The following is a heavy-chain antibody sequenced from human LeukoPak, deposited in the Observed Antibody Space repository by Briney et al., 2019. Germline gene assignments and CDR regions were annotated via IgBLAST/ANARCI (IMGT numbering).Heavy chain of an antibody. CDR3: ARGRGVVPTAMLVY. J-gene: IGHJ4*02. V-gene: IGHV3-30-3*01. Sequence: GGSLRLSCAASGFTFSSYDMHWVRQAPGKGLEWVAVISDDGSNKYDADSVKGRFTISRDNSKNTLYLQMNSLRAEDTAVYHCARGRGVVPTAMLVYWGQGTLVTVSP. D-gene: IGHD2-2*01. CDR2: ISDDGSNK. CDR1: GFTFSSYD.